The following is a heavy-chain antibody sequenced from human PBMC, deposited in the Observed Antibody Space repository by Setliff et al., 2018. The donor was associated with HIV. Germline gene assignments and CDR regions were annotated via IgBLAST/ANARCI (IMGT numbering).Heavy chain of an antibody. CDR3: ANMQWASNAWYSFDY. V-gene: IGHV3-7*05. Sequence: ETLSLTCAVSGDSITSRNYHWDWVRQCPGKGLEWVANIQQHGSEIHYVASVEGRFTISRDNAKNSLYLQMNSLRAEDTAVYYCANMQWASNAWYSFDYWGQGALVTVSS. J-gene: IGHJ4*02. CDR2: IQQHGSEI. D-gene: IGHD6-19*01. CDR1: GDSITSRNYH.